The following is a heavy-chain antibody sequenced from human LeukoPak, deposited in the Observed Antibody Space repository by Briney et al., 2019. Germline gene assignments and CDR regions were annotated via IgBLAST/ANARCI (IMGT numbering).Heavy chain of an antibody. CDR2: MYPGGST. J-gene: IGHJ4*02. D-gene: IGHD2-2*01. V-gene: IGHV3-53*01. CDR3: AACPHGPDYSHH. Sequence: GGSLRLSCAASGLTVSSNYMSWVRQAPGKGLEWVSVMYPGGSTYYADPVKGRFTISRDNSKNTVFLRMSSLRAEDTAIYFCAACPHGPDYSHHWGQGTPVTISS. CDR1: GLTVSSNY.